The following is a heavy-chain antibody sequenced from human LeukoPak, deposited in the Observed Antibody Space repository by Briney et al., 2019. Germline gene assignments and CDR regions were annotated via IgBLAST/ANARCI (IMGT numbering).Heavy chain of an antibody. V-gene: IGHV3-48*03. D-gene: IGHD6-19*01. CDR1: GFTFSSYE. CDR3: ALLAVASDFDY. Sequence: GGSLRLSCGPSGFTFSSYEMNWVRQAPGKGLEWVANIGYSGRTIYYADSVKGRFTISRDNAKNSLYLQMNSLRVEDTAVYYCALLAVASDFDYWGQEALVTVSS. CDR2: IGYSGRTI. J-gene: IGHJ4*02.